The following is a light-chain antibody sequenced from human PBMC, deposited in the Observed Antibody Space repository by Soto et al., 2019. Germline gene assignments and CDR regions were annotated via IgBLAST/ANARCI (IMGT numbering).Light chain of an antibody. CDR3: QQSYSTPFT. CDR1: QSISSY. CDR2: AAS. V-gene: IGKV1-39*01. Sequence: DIQLTQSPYFLSASVGDRVTITCRASQSISSYLNWYQQKPGKAPKLLIYAASSLQSGVPSRFSGSGSGTDFTLTISSLQPEDFATYYCQQSYSTPFTFGPGTKVDNK. J-gene: IGKJ3*01.